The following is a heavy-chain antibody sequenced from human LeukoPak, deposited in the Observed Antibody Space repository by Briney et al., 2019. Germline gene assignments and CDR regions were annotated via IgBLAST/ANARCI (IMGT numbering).Heavy chain of an antibody. Sequence: GGSLRLSCAASGFTFSSYAMSWVRQAPGKGLEWVSAISGSGGSTYYADSVKGRFTISRDNSKNTLYLQMNSLRAEDTAVYYXXXXXXXXIVVVRYYYYGMDVWGQGTTVTVSS. D-gene: IGHD3-22*01. CDR1: GFTFSSYA. CDR2: ISGSGGST. CDR3: XXXXXXXIVVVRYYYYGMDV. V-gene: IGHV3-23*01. J-gene: IGHJ6*02.